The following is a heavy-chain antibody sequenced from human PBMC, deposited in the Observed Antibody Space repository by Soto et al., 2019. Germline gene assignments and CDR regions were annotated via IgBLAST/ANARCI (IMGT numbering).Heavy chain of an antibody. CDR1: GFTFSSYA. Sequence: EVQLLESGGGLVQPGGSLRLSCAASGFTFSSYAMSWVRQAPGKGLEWVSAISGSGGSTYYADSVKGRFTISRDNSKNTLYLQMNSLRAEDTAVYYCAKALAHRKIGFHILHLVERVSGAFDIWGQGTMVTVSS. V-gene: IGHV3-23*01. CDR2: ISGSGGST. D-gene: IGHD3-16*01. J-gene: IGHJ3*02. CDR3: AKALAHRKIGFHILHLVERVSGAFDI.